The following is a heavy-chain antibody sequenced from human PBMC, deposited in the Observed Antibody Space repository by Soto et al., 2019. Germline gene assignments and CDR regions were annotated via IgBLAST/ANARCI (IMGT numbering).Heavy chain of an antibody. CDR1: GFTFSSYA. V-gene: IGHV3-30-3*01. CDR2: ISYDGSNK. J-gene: IGHJ2*01. Sequence: QVQLVESGGGVVQPGRSLRLSYAASGFTFSSYAMHWVRQAPGKGLEWVAVISYDGSNKYYADSVKGRFTISRDNSKNTLYLQMNSLRAEDTAVYYCAREEDWYFDLWGRGTLVTVSS. CDR3: AREEDWYFDL.